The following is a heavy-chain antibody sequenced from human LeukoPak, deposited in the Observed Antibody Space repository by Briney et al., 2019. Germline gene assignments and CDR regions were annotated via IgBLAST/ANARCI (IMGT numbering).Heavy chain of an antibody. Sequence: SESLSLTCAVYGGSLSGYYCRWVRQPRGKGLELIGAINHSGSTNYKPSIKSRDTISVDTPKHQFSLTPSPVPAADTAVYYCARGPPYYAILTGYYPPHYFDYWGQGTLVTVSS. CDR2: INHSGST. CDR1: GGSLSGYY. CDR3: ARGPPYYAILTGYYPPHYFDY. D-gene: IGHD3-9*01. J-gene: IGHJ4*02. V-gene: IGHV4-34*01.